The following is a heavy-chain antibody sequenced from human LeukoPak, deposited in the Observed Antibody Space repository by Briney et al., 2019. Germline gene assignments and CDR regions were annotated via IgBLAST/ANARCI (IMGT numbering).Heavy chain of an antibody. Sequence: SETLSLTCTVSGASVSSGGYYWSWIRQPPGKGLEWIGYIYYSGSTNYNPSLKSRVTISVDTSKNQFSLKLSSVTAADTAVYYCARHAAHYGDYNFDYWGQGTLVTVSS. D-gene: IGHD4-17*01. CDR1: GASVSSGGYY. J-gene: IGHJ4*02. CDR2: IYYSGST. CDR3: ARHAAHYGDYNFDY. V-gene: IGHV4-61*08.